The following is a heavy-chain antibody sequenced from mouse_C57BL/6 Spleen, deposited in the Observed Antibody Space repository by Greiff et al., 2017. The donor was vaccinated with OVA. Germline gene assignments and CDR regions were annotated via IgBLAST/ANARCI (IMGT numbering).Heavy chain of an antibody. V-gene: IGHV3-6*01. Sequence: EVQLQESGPGLVKPSQSLSLTCSVTGYSITSGYYWNWIRQFPGNILEWMGYISYDGSNNYNPSLKNRISITRDTSKNQFFLKLNSVTTEDTAAYYCARSYGPYYYAMDYWGQGTSVTVSS. CDR1: GYSITSGYY. D-gene: IGHD1-1*02. J-gene: IGHJ4*01. CDR2: ISYDGSN. CDR3: ARSYGPYYYAMDY.